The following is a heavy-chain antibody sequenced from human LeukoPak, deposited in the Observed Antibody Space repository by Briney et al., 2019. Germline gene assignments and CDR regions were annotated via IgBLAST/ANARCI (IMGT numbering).Heavy chain of an antibody. V-gene: IGHV3-30-3*01. CDR1: GFTFSKYD. Sequence: AGSLRLSCVASGFTFSKYDVHWVRQAPGKGLEWVAVIAYDGNNKIYADSVKGRFTISRDNSKNTLYLQMNSLRAEDTAVYYCARAAAETGAFRDNWFDPWGQGTLVTVSS. D-gene: IGHD6-19*01. J-gene: IGHJ5*02. CDR2: IAYDGNNK. CDR3: ARAAAETGAFRDNWFDP.